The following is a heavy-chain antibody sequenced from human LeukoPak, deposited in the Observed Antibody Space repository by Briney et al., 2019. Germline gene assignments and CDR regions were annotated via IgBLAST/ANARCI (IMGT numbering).Heavy chain of an antibody. CDR1: GGSITNYY. J-gene: IGHJ3*02. CDR2: IYYSGNT. CDR3: ARHPPRGQLGTAFDI. Sequence: PSETLSLTCTVSGGSITNYYWSWIRQPPGKELEWIGYIYYSGNTNYNPSLGSRVTISVDTSKSHLSLRLTSVTAADTAIYYCARHPPRGQLGTAFDIWGQGTMVTVSS. V-gene: IGHV4-59*08. D-gene: IGHD3-16*01.